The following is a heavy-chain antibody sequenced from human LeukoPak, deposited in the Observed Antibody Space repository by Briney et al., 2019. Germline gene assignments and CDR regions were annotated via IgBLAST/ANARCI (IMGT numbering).Heavy chain of an antibody. Sequence: SETLSLTCTVSGGSISSYYWSWIRQPPGKGLEWIGYIHYSGSTNYNPSLKSRVTISVDTSKNQFSLKLSSVTAADTAVYYCARGGEWESHFDYWGQGTLVTVSS. V-gene: IGHV4-59*01. CDR2: IHYSGST. J-gene: IGHJ4*02. CDR3: ARGGEWESHFDY. CDR1: GGSISSYY. D-gene: IGHD1-26*01.